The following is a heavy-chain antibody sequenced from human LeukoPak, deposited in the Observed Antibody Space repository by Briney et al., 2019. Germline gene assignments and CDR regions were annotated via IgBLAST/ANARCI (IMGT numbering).Heavy chain of an antibody. CDR3: AMSADAYVWGSFHYTSRKHTVGAFDI. Sequence: PGGSLRLSCATSGFTFDDYAMHWVRQVSGEGLQWVSLISWDGGSTYYADSVKGRFTISRDNTKNFLYLQMNSLRAEDTALYYCAMSADAYVWGSFHYTSRKHTVGAFDIWGQGTMVTVSS. CDR2: ISWDGGST. CDR1: GFTFDDYA. J-gene: IGHJ3*02. V-gene: IGHV3-43D*03. D-gene: IGHD3-16*02.